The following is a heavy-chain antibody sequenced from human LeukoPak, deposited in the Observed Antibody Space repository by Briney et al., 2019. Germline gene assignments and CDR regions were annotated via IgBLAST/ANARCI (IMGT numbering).Heavy chain of an antibody. J-gene: IGHJ4*02. Sequence: SETLSLTCAVYGGSFSGYYWSWIRQPPGKGLEWIGEINHSGSTNYNPSLKSRVTISVDTSKNQFSLRLSSVTAADTAVYYCARGRVTMVRGVIRYFDYWGQGTLVTVSS. CDR3: ARGRVTMVRGVIRYFDY. V-gene: IGHV4-34*01. CDR1: GGSFSGYY. D-gene: IGHD3-10*01. CDR2: INHSGST.